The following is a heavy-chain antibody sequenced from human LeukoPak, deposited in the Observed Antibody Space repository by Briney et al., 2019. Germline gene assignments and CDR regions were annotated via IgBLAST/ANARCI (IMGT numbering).Heavy chain of an antibody. CDR3: ARSSYDLSDSDYFDY. CDR1: GFSLSTSGVG. J-gene: IGHJ4*02. V-gene: IGHV2-5*02. CDR2: IYWDDDK. Sequence: SGPTLVNPTQTLTLTCTFSGFSLSTSGVGVGWIRQPPGKALQWLALIYWDDDKRYRPSLKSRLTITKDTSKNQVVLRMTNMDPVDTGTYYCARSSYDLSDSDYFDYWGQGTLVTVSS. D-gene: IGHD3-3*01.